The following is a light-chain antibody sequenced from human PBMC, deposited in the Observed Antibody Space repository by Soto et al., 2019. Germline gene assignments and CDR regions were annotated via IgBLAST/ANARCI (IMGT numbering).Light chain of an antibody. CDR2: DVS. CDR3: SSYTSSRTPV. J-gene: IGLJ1*01. Sequence: QSALTQPASVSGSPGQSITISCTGTSSDVGAYNSVAWYQHNPGKAPKLMIYDVSNRPSGVSSRFPGSKSGNTASLSIPGLQAADAADHYCSSYTSSRTPVFGTGPKLTVL. V-gene: IGLV2-14*01. CDR1: SSDVGAYNS.